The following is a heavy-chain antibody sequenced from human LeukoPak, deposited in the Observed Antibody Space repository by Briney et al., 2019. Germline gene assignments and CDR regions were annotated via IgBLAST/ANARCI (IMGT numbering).Heavy chain of an antibody. CDR3: ARRAAGWFGASHFDY. V-gene: IGHV4-39*07. Sequence: KPSETLSLTCTVSGGSISSSSYYWGWIRQPPGKGLEWIGSIYYSGSTYYNPSLKSRVTISVDTSKNQFSLKLSSVTAADTAVYYCARRAAGWFGASHFDYWGQGTLVTVSS. CDR2: IYYSGST. D-gene: IGHD3-10*01. CDR1: GGSISSSSYY. J-gene: IGHJ4*02.